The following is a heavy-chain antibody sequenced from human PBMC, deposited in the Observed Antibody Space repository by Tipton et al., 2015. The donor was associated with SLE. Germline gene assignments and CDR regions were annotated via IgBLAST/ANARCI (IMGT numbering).Heavy chain of an antibody. CDR2: VYYSGST. Sequence: TLSLTCSVSGDSVTNSHWTWIRQPPGKGLEWIGYVYYSGSTHYNAALRSRLSTSVDTSKNEFSLRLTSVTAADTAVYYCARVEMETVFNWLNPWGQGTLVTVSS. CDR1: GDSVTNSH. V-gene: IGHV4-59*02. CDR3: ARVEMETVFNWLNP. D-gene: IGHD5-24*01. J-gene: IGHJ5*02.